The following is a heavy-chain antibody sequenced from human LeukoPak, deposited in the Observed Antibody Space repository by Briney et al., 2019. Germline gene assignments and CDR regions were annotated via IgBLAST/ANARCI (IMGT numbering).Heavy chain of an antibody. CDR2: IYYSGST. D-gene: IGHD4-11*01. CDR1: GGSISISSYY. Sequence: SETLSLTCTVSGGSISISSYYWGWIRQPPGKGLEWIGSIYYSGSTYYNPSLKSRVTISVDTSKNQFSLKLSSVTAADTAVYYCARHLGNDYSINWFDPWGQGTLVTVSS. CDR3: ARHLGNDYSINWFDP. V-gene: IGHV4-39*01. J-gene: IGHJ5*02.